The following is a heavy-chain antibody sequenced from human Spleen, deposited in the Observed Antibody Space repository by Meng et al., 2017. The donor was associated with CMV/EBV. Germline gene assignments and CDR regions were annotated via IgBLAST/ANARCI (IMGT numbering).Heavy chain of an antibody. V-gene: IGHV3-72*01. J-gene: IGHJ3*02. D-gene: IGHD3-10*01. CDR3: ARATNLLITMVRGVRNYAFDI. CDR2: SRNKANSYTT. CDR1: GFTFSDLY. Sequence: GGSLRLSCAASGFTFSDLYMDWVRQAPGKGLEWVGRSRNKANSYTTEYAASVKGRLTISRDDSKNSLYLQMNSLKTEDTAVYYCARATNLLITMVRGVRNYAFDIWGQGTMVTVSS.